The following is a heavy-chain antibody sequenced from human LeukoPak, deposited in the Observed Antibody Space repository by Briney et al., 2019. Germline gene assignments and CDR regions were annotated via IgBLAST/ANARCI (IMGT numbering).Heavy chain of an antibody. J-gene: IGHJ4*02. CDR2: IIPIFGTA. Sequence: SVKVSCKASGGTFSSCAISWVRQAPGQGLEWMGGIIPIFGTANYAQKFQGRVTITADESTSTAYMELSSLRSEDTAVYYCARSEGSSWYVDYWGQGTLVTVSS. CDR1: GGTFSSCA. V-gene: IGHV1-69*13. D-gene: IGHD6-13*01. CDR3: ARSEGSSWYVDY.